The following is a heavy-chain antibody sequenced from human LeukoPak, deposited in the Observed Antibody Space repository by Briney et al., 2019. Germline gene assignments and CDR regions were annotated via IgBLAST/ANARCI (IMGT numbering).Heavy chain of an antibody. Sequence: PSETLSLTCTVSGGSINNYFWNGIRQPPGKGLEWIGYMYYTGGSSYSPSLKSRVTISVDTSKNQFSLKLSSVTTADTAIYYCARGSIPTQNWFDPWGQGTPVTVSS. CDR1: GGSINNYF. J-gene: IGHJ5*02. V-gene: IGHV4-59*01. CDR2: MYYTGGS. D-gene: IGHD2-2*01. CDR3: ARGSIPTQNWFDP.